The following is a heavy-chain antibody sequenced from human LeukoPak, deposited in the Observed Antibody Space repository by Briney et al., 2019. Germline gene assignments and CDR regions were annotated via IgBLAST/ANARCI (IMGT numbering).Heavy chain of an antibody. CDR1: GFTFSSYW. V-gene: IGHV3-7*01. CDR3: ARDFSGVVPAASLDY. Sequence: PGGSLRLSCAASGFTFSSYWMSWVRQAPGKGLEWVANIKQDGSEKYYVDSVKGRFTISRDNAKNSLYLQMNSLRAEDTAVYYCARDFSGVVPAASLDYWGQGTLVTVSS. J-gene: IGHJ4*02. CDR2: IKQDGSEK. D-gene: IGHD2-2*01.